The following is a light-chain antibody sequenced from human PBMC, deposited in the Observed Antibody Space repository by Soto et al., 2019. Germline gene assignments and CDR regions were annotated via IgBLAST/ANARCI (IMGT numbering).Light chain of an antibody. Sequence: EIVMTQSPATLSASPGERATLSCTASQSVSSNLAWYQQKPGQAPRLLIYGASTRATGIPARFSGSGSGTDITLTISRLQSEDFAVSYCQEYNNWPPMNTFGQGAKLEIK. J-gene: IGKJ2*01. CDR1: QSVSSN. CDR2: GAS. V-gene: IGKV3-15*01. CDR3: QEYNNWPPMNT.